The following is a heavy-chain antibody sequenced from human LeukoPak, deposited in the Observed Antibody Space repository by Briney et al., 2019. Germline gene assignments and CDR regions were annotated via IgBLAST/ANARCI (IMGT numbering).Heavy chain of an antibody. V-gene: IGHV1-2*02. Sequence: GASVKVSCKASGGTFTGYYMHWVRQAPGQGLEWMGWINPNSGGTNYAQKFQGRVTMTRDTSISTAYMELSRLRSDDTAVYYCAREGYDSAFNWFDPWGQGTLVTVSS. CDR3: AREGYDSAFNWFDP. J-gene: IGHJ5*02. D-gene: IGHD6-25*01. CDR2: INPNSGGT. CDR1: GGTFTGYY.